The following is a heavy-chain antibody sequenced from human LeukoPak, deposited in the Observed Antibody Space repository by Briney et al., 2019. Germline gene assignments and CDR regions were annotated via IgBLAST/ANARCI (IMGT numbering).Heavy chain of an antibody. D-gene: IGHD3-22*01. CDR3: ARASDYDSGGYYIGGTFDY. V-gene: IGHV3-48*01. Sequence: PGGSLRLSCAASGLTFSTYNMNWVRQAPGKGLEWVSYIDSSNSPIYYADSVKGRFTISRDNSKKTLYLQMNSLRAEDTAVYYCARASDYDSGGYYIGGTFDYWGQGTLVTVSS. CDR1: GLTFSTYN. J-gene: IGHJ4*02. CDR2: IDSSNSPI.